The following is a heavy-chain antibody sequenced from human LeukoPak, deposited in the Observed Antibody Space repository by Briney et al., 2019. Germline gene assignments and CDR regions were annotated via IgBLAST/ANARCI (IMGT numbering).Heavy chain of an antibody. CDR1: GGSISSGSHH. CDR2: IYYSRTT. J-gene: IGHJ4*02. Sequence: SETLSLTCTVSGGSISSGSHHWGWFRQSPGKGLEWIGSIYYSRTTYYNPSLNSRVTISVVTSKNQFSQQLNSVTAADTAVYYCVRHDGRSGGTMGALDSWGQGSLVTVSS. CDR3: VRHDGRSGGTMGALDS. D-gene: IGHD4-23*01. V-gene: IGHV4-39*01.